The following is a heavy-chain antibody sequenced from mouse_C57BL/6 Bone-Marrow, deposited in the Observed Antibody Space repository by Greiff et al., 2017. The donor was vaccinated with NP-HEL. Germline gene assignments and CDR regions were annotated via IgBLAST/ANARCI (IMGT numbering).Heavy chain of an antibody. J-gene: IGHJ2*01. V-gene: IGHV1-19*01. CDR3: ARHGTAQALYYFDY. D-gene: IGHD3-2*02. CDR2: INPYNGGT. CDR1: GYTFTDYY. Sequence: VQLQQSGPVLVKPGASVKMSCKASGYTFTDYYMNWVKQSHGKSLEWIGVINPYNGGTSYNQKLKGKATLTVDKSSSTAYMELNSLTSEDSAVYYCARHGTAQALYYFDYWGQGTTLTVSS.